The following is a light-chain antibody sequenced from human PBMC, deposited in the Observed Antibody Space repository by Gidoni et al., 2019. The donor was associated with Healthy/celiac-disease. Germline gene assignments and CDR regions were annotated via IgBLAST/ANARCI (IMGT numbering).Light chain of an antibody. CDR3: QQYGSSPTT. J-gene: IGKJ1*01. CDR2: GAS. CDR1: QSVSSSY. Sequence: EIVLTQSPGTLSLSPGERATLSCRASQSVSSSYLAWYQQKPGQAPRLLIYGASRRATGIPDRFSGSGSGTDVTLTISRLEPEDFAVYYCQQYGSSPTTFXXXTKVEIK. V-gene: IGKV3-20*01.